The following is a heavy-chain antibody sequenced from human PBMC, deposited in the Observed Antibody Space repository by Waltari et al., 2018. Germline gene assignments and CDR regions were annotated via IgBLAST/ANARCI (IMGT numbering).Heavy chain of an antibody. J-gene: IGHJ6*02. D-gene: IGHD3-3*01. CDR2: IIPIFGTA. Sequence: QVQLVQSGAEVKKPGSSVKVSCKASGGTFSSYAISWVRQAPGQGLEWMGGIIPIFGTANYAQKFQGRVTITADESTSTAYMELSSLRSEDTAVYYCARDSVTIFGVVITNYYGMDVWGQGTTVTVSS. V-gene: IGHV1-69*01. CDR3: ARDSVTIFGVVITNYYGMDV. CDR1: GGTFSSYA.